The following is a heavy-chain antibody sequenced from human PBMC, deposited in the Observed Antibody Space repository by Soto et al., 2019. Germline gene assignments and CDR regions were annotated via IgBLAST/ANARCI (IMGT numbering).Heavy chain of an antibody. CDR3: AREDSIIIPTVSDF. Sequence: GGSLRLSCTVSGFTFNNYGINWVRQAPGKGLEWVSSISKSDYTYYSDSVKGRFTISRDNAKNSVSLRMNTLRVEDTAVYYCAREDSIIIPTVSDFWGQGTLVTVSS. J-gene: IGHJ4*02. V-gene: IGHV3-21*01. D-gene: IGHD3-22*01. CDR2: ISKSDYT. CDR1: GFTFNNYG.